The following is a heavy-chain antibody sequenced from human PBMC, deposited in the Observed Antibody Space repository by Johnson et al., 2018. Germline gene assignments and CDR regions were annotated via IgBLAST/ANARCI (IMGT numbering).Heavy chain of an antibody. D-gene: IGHD3-10*01. CDR1: GYSFTSYW. V-gene: IGHV5-51*03. J-gene: IGHJ3*02. CDR3: AGGAYYGTGAADAFDI. CDR2: IYPGDSDT. Sequence: VQLVQSGAEVKKPGGSLKISCKGSGYSFTSYWIGWVRQMPGKGLEWMGIIYPGDSDTRYSPSFQGQVTISADKSISPAYLQWSSLKASDSGMYYCAGGAYYGTGAADAFDIWGQGTMVTVSS.